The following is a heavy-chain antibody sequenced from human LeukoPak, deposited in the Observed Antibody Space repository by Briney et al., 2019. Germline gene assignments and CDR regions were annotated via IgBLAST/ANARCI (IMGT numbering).Heavy chain of an antibody. CDR2: TSYDGSNR. CDR1: GFTFSSYG. Sequence: GGSLRLSCAASGFTFSSYGMHWVRQAPGKGLECVAVTSYDGSNRYYADSVQGRFTISRDNPNNTLYLQMNCLTTEDTAVYYCAKACRDYSSGFCQFDFWGQGTLVTVSS. D-gene: IGHD3-22*01. V-gene: IGHV3-30*18. J-gene: IGHJ4*02. CDR3: AKACRDYSSGFCQFDF.